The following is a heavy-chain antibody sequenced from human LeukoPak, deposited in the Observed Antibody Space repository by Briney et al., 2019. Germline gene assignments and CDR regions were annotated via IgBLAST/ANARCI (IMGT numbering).Heavy chain of an antibody. J-gene: IGHJ4*02. CDR3: AREGWSIAARSFDY. CDR2: MNPNSGNT. CDR1: GYTFTSYD. D-gene: IGHD6-6*01. Sequence: ASVRVSCKASGYTFTSYDINWVRQATGQGLEWMGWMNPNSGNTGYAQKFQGRVTITADKSTSTAYMELSSLRSEDTAVYYCAREGWSIAARSFDYWGQGTLVTVSS. V-gene: IGHV1-8*01.